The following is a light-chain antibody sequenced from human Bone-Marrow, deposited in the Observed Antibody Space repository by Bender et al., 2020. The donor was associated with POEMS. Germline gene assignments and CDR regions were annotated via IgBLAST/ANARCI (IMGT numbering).Light chain of an antibody. Sequence: QSGLAQPASLTGSPGQSITISCTGISSYVDSYNLVSWYQQHPGGTPKLIIYEDRRRPSGISERFSGSKSDNTASLTISGLQIEDEADYYCCSYAGSGPFWGVIFGGGTKLTVL. J-gene: IGLJ2*01. CDR3: CSYAGSGPFWGVI. V-gene: IGLV2-23*01. CDR1: SSYVDSYNL. CDR2: EDR.